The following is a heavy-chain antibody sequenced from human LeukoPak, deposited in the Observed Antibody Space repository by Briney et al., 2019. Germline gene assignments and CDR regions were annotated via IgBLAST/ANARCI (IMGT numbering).Heavy chain of an antibody. D-gene: IGHD3-16*02. V-gene: IGHV4-59*01. CDR2: VSYSGST. J-gene: IGHJ4*02. Sequence: SETLSLTCTVSGGSISSYYWSWIRQPPGKGLEWIGYVSYSGSTNYNPSLKSRVTISVDTSKNQFSLKLSSVTAADTAVYYCARYVWGSYPTFEDYWGQGTLVTVSS. CDR1: GGSISSYY. CDR3: ARYVWGSYPTFEDY.